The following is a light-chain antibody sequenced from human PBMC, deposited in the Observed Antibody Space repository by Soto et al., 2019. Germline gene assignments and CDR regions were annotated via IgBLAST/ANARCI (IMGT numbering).Light chain of an antibody. Sequence: DIQMTQSPSTLSASVGDRVTITCRASQSISTSLAWYQQKPGKAPKVLIYKASSLESGVPSRFSGSASGTEFTLTISSLQPDDFATYYCQHCDSYWTFGQGTKVEIK. CDR2: KAS. V-gene: IGKV1-5*03. CDR3: QHCDSYWT. CDR1: QSISTS. J-gene: IGKJ1*01.